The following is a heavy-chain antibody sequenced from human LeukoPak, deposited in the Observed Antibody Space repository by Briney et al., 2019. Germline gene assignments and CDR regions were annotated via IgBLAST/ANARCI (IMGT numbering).Heavy chain of an antibody. J-gene: IGHJ4*02. CDR3: AREDIVVVPAAKLFDY. V-gene: IGHV1-46*01. CDR1: GYTFTSYY. Sequence: ASVKVSCKASGYTFTSYYMHWVRQAPGQGLEWMGIINPSGGSTSYAQKFQGRVTMTRDTSTSTVYMELSSLRSEDTAVYYCAREDIVVVPAAKLFDYWGQGTLVTVSS. CDR2: INPSGGST. D-gene: IGHD2-2*01.